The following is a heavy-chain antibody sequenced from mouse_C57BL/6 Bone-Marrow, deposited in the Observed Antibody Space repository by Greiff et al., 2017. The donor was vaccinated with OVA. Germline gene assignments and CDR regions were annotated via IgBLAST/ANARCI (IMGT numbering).Heavy chain of an antibody. Sequence: VQLKQSGPELVKPGASVKISCKASGYSFTGYYMNWVKQSPEKSLEWIGEINPSTGGTTYNQKFKAKATLTVDKSASTAYMQLKCLTSEDSAVYYCARGGTSPFAYCGQGTLVTVSA. V-gene: IGHV1-42*01. CDR3: ARGGTSPFAY. J-gene: IGHJ3*01. D-gene: IGHD1-1*02. CDR1: GYSFTGYY. CDR2: INPSTGGT.